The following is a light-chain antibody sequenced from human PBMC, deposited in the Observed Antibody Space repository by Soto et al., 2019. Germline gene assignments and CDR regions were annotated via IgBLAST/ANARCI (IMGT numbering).Light chain of an antibody. CDR1: SSDIGGYNY. Sequence: QSVLTQPASVSGSPGQSITISCTRTSSDIGGYNYVSWYQQHPGKAPKLMIYDVSNRPSGVSNRFSGSKSGNTASLTISGLQAEDEADYYCSSQAVSSTLVFGGGTKVTVL. CDR3: SSQAVSSTLV. CDR2: DVS. V-gene: IGLV2-14*01. J-gene: IGLJ2*01.